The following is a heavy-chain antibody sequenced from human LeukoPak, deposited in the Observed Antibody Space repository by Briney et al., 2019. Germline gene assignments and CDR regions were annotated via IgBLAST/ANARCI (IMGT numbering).Heavy chain of an antibody. Sequence: SETLSLTCTVSGDSIVSGAYYWNWIRQPAGKGLEWIGRVFSSGMVYGSGTAHYNPSLKSRVVMSVDTSKNQFSLKVTSVTAADTAVYYCARGVLLLSFFDSWDQGIPVTVAS. CDR3: ARGVLLLSFFDS. J-gene: IGHJ4*02. D-gene: IGHD2/OR15-2a*01. CDR1: GDSIVSGAYY. CDR2: VFSSGMVYGSGTA. V-gene: IGHV4-61*08.